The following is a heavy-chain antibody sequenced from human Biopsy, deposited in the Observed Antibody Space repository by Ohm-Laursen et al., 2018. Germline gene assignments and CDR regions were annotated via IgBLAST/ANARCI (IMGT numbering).Heavy chain of an antibody. CDR1: GYTFTDYF. J-gene: IGHJ4*02. Sequence: SVRVSCKTSGYTFTDYFVHWVRQAPGQGLEWMGWIDTINGGTRSAQKFQGRVTMTRDTSISTVYIDLRRLKSDDAAIYYCARDRMTDVFGGPTRTDVFDSWGQGTPVTVSS. CDR2: IDTINGGT. CDR3: ARDRMTDVFGGPTRTDVFDS. V-gene: IGHV1-2*02. D-gene: IGHD3-10*01.